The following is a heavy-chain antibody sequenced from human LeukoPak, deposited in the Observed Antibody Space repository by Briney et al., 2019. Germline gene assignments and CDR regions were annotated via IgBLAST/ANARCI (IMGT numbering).Heavy chain of an antibody. D-gene: IGHD1-26*01. Sequence: ASVKVSCKASGYTFTSYYMHWVRQAPGQGLEWMGWINPNSGGTNYAQKFQGRVTMTRDTSISTAYMELSRLRSDDTAVYYCARDTVGATTNFDYWGQGTLVTVSS. J-gene: IGHJ4*02. CDR2: INPNSGGT. CDR1: GYTFTSYY. CDR3: ARDTVGATTNFDY. V-gene: IGHV1-2*02.